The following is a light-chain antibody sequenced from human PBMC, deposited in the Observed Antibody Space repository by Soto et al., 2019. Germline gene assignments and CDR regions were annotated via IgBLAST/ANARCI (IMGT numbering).Light chain of an antibody. CDR2: SAS. V-gene: IGKV1D-12*01. Sequence: TQSPSSVSASVGYIFTITCQTSKDISSSVAWYQQKPGKAPNLLIFSASALHRGVPPRLRGSGYGTALTITVSSMQTEDFEIYYCQQADSFPWTFGQGTKVDIK. J-gene: IGKJ1*01. CDR3: QQADSFPWT. CDR1: KDISSS.